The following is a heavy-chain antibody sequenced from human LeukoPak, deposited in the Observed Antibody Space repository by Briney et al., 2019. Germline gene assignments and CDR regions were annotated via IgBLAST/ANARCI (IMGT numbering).Heavy chain of an antibody. CDR2: IIPILGIA. CDR1: GGTFSSYA. D-gene: IGHD2-2*01. J-gene: IGHJ6*02. Sequence: ASVKVSCKASGGTFSSYAISWVRQAPGQGLEWMGRIIPILGIANYAQKFQGRVTITADKSTSTAYMEPSSLRSEDTAVYYCATPAAPAYYYGMDVWGQGTTVTVSS. V-gene: IGHV1-69*04. CDR3: ATPAAPAYYYGMDV.